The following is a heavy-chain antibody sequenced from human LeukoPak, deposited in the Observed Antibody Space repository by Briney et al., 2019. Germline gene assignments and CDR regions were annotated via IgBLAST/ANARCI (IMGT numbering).Heavy chain of an antibody. CDR3: ASPTWGSHRSLRY. D-gene: IGHD3-16*02. V-gene: IGHV3-66*01. CDR2: IYGGGST. Sequence: GGSLRLSCAASGFTVSDKYMSWVRQAPGKGLEWVSTIYGGGSTYYADSMKGRFAISRDNSKNTLYLQMDSLRAEDTAVYYCASPTWGSHRSLRYWGLGTLVTVSS. CDR1: GFTVSDKY. J-gene: IGHJ4*02.